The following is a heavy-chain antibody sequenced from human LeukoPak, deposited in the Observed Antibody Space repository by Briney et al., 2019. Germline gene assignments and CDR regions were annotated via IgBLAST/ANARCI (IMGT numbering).Heavy chain of an antibody. V-gene: IGHV4-4*09. CDR1: GGSISSYY. D-gene: IGHD4-17*01. J-gene: IGHJ4*02. Sequence: SETLSLTCTVSGGSISSYYWSWIRQPPGKGLEWIGYIYTSGSTNYNPSLKSRVTISVDTSKNQFSLKLSSVTAADTVVYYCARHLFNGDWTPLFDYWGQGTLVTVSS. CDR2: IYTSGST. CDR3: ARHLFNGDWTPLFDY.